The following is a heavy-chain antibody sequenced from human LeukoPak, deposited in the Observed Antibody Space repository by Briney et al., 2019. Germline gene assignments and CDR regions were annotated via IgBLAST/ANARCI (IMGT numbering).Heavy chain of an antibody. CDR3: AKDRVSAATGLDGFDM. Sequence: GGSLRLSCAASGFTFDDYAMHWVRQAPGKGLEWVSGINWNSGIIDYADSVRGRFTISRDNAKNSLYLQMNSLRVEDMALYYCAKDRVSAATGLDGFDMWGQGTMVTVSS. CDR2: INWNSGII. CDR1: GFTFDDYA. V-gene: IGHV3-9*03. J-gene: IGHJ3*02. D-gene: IGHD6-13*01.